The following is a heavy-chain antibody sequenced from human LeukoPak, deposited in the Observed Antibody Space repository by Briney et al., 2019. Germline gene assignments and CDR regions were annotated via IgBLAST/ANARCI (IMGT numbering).Heavy chain of an antibody. CDR2: ISKDGVKK. D-gene: IGHD4/OR15-4a*01. Sequence: GKSLRLSCAAPGFTFSDCAIHWVRQAPGRGLEWVAVISKDGVKKTFADSVKGRFTLSRDNYKNTLYLQMNSLRAEDTAVYYCTRNDYGEYYFDYWGPGTLVTVSS. CDR1: GFTFSDCA. CDR3: TRNDYGEYYFDY. V-gene: IGHV3-30-3*01. J-gene: IGHJ4*02.